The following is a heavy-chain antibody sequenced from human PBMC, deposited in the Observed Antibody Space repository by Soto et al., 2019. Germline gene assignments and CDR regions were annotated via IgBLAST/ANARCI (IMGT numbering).Heavy chain of an antibody. V-gene: IGHV4-39*01. CDR3: TRRLSGTYYPANIDY. CDR1: GGSISTGSYY. CDR2: ISYSGNT. Sequence: SETLSLTCTVSGGSISTGSYYWGWIRQPPGKGLEWIGSISYSGNTYYNPSLKSRLTISVDMSKNQFSLKLSSVTAADTAVYYCTRRLSGTYYPANIDYWGQGTVVT. D-gene: IGHD1-26*01. J-gene: IGHJ4*02.